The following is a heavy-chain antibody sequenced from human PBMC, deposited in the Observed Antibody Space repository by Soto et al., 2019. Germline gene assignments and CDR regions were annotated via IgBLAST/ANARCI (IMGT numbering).Heavy chain of an antibody. Sequence: QVQLQESGPGLVKPSQTLSLTCTVSGGSISSGGYYWSWIRQHPGKGLEWIGYIYYSGSTYYNPSLQSRVTISVDTSKNQFSLKLSSVTAADTAVYYCARAQIPSIMITFGGVIVLDYWGQGTLVTVSS. CDR3: ARAQIPSIMITFGGVIVLDY. CDR1: GGSISSGGYY. D-gene: IGHD3-16*02. CDR2: IYYSGST. J-gene: IGHJ4*02. V-gene: IGHV4-31*03.